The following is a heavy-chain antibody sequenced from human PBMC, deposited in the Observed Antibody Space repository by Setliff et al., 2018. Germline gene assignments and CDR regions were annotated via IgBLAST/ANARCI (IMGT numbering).Heavy chain of an antibody. V-gene: IGHV3-21*01. CDR2: ISSSSSYI. CDR3: ARDPIAAAGLYYYYYYMDV. D-gene: IGHD6-13*01. J-gene: IGHJ6*03. CDR1: GFTLSTYD. Sequence: PGGSLRLSCAASGFTLSTYDMHWVRQAPGKGLEWVSSISSSSSYIYYADSVKSRFTISRDNAKNSLYLQMNSLRAEDTAVYYCARDPIAAAGLYYYYYYMDVWGKGTTVTVSS.